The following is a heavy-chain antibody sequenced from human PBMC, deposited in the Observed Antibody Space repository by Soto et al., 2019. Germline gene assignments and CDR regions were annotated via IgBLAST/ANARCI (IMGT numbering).Heavy chain of an antibody. D-gene: IGHD6-19*01. CDR1: GGSFSGYY. CDR3: ARDQAVATYYYYYYGMDV. J-gene: IGHJ6*02. Sequence: SETLSLTCAVSGGSFSGYYWSWIRQPPGKGLEWIGEINHSGSTNYNPSLKSRVTISVDTSKNQFSLKLSSVTAADTAVYYCARDQAVATYYYYYYGMDVWGQGTTVTVSS. V-gene: IGHV4-34*01. CDR2: INHSGST.